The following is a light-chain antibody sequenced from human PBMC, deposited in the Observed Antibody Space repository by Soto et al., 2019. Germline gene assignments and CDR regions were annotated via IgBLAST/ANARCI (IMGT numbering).Light chain of an antibody. CDR3: QQYGTLPLS. CDR2: GAS. Sequence: EILLTQSPGTLSLSPGDRATLSCRASQSLGSSFLAWYQQKCDQSPRLLLYGASDNAPDIPARFSGSGCGAEFTLSISRLEPEDLSVYYCQQYGTLPLSFGEGTKVEIK. V-gene: IGKV3-20*01. J-gene: IGKJ4*01. CDR1: QSLGSSF.